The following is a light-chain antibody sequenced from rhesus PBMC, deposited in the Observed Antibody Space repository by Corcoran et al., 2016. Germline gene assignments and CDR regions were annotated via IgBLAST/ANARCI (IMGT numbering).Light chain of an antibody. CDR2: EVS. Sequence: QAAPTQYPSVSGSAGQSVTIFCPGIRSDIRYQNAVSWYQQHSAKAPIPMIYEVSNRPSGVSDRFSGSKSGNTASLTISGLQAEDEVDYYCSSYAGSGTFLFGGGTRLTVL. CDR1: RSDIRYQNA. J-gene: IGLJ2*01. V-gene: IGLV2-19*02. CDR3: SSYAGSGTFL.